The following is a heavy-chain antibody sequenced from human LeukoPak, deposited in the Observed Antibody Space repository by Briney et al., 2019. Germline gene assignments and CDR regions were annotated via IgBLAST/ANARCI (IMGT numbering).Heavy chain of an antibody. CDR1: GFTFSSYW. Sequence: GGSLRLSCAASGFTFSSYWMSWVRQAPGKGLEWVANIKQDGSEKYYVDSVKGRFTISRDNAKNSLYLQMNSLGAEDTAVYYCARGSLSGYSYGYLLGFDPWGQGTLVTVSS. CDR2: IKQDGSEK. J-gene: IGHJ5*02. V-gene: IGHV3-7*01. D-gene: IGHD5-18*01. CDR3: ARGSLSGYSYGYLLGFDP.